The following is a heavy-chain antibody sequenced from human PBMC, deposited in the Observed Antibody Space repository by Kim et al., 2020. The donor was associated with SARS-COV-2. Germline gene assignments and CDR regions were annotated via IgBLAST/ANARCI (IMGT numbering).Heavy chain of an antibody. CDR1: GFSFTAYA. CDR2: ISGHGDTI. J-gene: IGHJ4*02. D-gene: IGHD4-17*01. CDR3: ARSPVTTGLYIDY. V-gene: IGHV3-23*01. Sequence: GSLRLSCAASGFSFTAYAMSWVRQAPGKGLEWVSTISGHGDTIYYGDSVKGRFTISRENSKNTVSLLMNSLRNEDTAVYYCARSPVTTGLYIDYWGRGTLVTVSS.